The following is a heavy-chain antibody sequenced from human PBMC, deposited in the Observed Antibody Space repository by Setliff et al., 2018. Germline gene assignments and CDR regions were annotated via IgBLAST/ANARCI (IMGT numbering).Heavy chain of an antibody. V-gene: IGHV3-23*01. CDR1: GFTFNTFW. CDR2: ISGSGST. D-gene: IGHD7-27*01. Sequence: PGGSLRLSCAASGFTFNTFWMTWVRQVPGKGLEWVSAISGSGSTYYADSVKGRFTISRDNSKNTLYLQMNSLGAEDTAVYYCAKSPGDGPYYYYYMDVWGKGTTVTVS. CDR3: AKSPGDGPYYYYYMDV. J-gene: IGHJ6*03.